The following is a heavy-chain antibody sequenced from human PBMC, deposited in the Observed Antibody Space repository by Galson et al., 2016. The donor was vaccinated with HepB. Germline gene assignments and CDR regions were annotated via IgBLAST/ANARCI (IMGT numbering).Heavy chain of an antibody. CDR1: GYTFTSYA. J-gene: IGHJ5*02. CDR3: TRGEYLLGWFDP. Sequence: SVMVSCKASGYTFTSYAMHWVRQAPGQGLEWMGRINPNSGGTNYARKFQGRVTMTRDTSISTAYMELSRLRSDDTAVYYCTRGEYLLGWFDPWGQGTLVTVSS. V-gene: IGHV1-2*06. CDR2: INPNSGGT. D-gene: IGHD2/OR15-2a*01.